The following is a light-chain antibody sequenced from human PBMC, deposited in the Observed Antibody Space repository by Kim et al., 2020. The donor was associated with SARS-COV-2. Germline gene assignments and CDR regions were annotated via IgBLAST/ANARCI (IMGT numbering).Light chain of an antibody. CDR2: DVT. CDR1: SSDIGAYNY. Sequence: QSALTQPHSVSGSPGQSVTISCTGTSSDIGAYNYVSWYQQHPGKAPKLMIYDVTKRPSGVPDRFSGSKSGNTASLTISGLQADDEADYYCCSSAGTSWVFGGGTQLTVL. CDR3: CSSAGTSWV. J-gene: IGLJ3*02. V-gene: IGLV2-11*01.